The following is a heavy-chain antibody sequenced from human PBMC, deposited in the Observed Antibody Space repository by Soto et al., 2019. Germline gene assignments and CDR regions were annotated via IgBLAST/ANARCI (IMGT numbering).Heavy chain of an antibody. Sequence: SETLSLTCGVSGDTISTGGYSWAWIRQPPGKALEWVGHRYHNGNPYYNPSLKSRATISVDTSNNQFSLKLSSVTAADTAVYYCTRRGHISSPTWGQGTLVTVSS. D-gene: IGHD6-13*01. J-gene: IGHJ4*02. CDR1: GDTISTGGYS. CDR2: RYHNGNP. V-gene: IGHV4-30-2*03. CDR3: TRRGHISSPT.